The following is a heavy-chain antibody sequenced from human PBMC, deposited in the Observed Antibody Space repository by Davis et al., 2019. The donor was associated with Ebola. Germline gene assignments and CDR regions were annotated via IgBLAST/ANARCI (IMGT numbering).Heavy chain of an antibody. Sequence: AASVKVSCKTSGYTLTTYAMNWVRQAPGQGLEWMGYINTHTGTPTYAQDFTGRFVFSLDTSVSTAFLQINSLKPEDTAVYYCARVDFYDSLGDDYWGQGTLVTVSS. V-gene: IGHV7-4-1*02. CDR1: GYTLTTYA. CDR3: ARVDFYDSLGDDY. CDR2: INTHTGTP. D-gene: IGHD3-22*01. J-gene: IGHJ4*02.